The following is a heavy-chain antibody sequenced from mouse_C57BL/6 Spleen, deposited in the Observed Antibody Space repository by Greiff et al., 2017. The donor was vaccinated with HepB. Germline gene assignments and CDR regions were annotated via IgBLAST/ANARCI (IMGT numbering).Heavy chain of an antibody. CDR2: IYPGSGNT. Sequence: QVQLQQSGAELVRPGASVKLSCKASGYTFTDYYINWVKQRPGQGLEWIARIYPGSGNTYYNEKFKGKATLTAEKSSSTAYMQLSSLTSEDSAVYFCARRNYYFDVWGTGTTVTVSS. V-gene: IGHV1-76*01. CDR3: ARRNYYFDV. J-gene: IGHJ1*03. CDR1: GYTFTDYY. D-gene: IGHD2-1*01.